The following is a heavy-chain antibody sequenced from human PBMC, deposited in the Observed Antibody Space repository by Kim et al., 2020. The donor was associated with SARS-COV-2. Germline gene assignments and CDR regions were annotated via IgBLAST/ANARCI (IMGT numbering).Heavy chain of an antibody. Sequence: ASVKVSCKASGYTFTSYAMNWVRQAPGQGLEWMGWINTNTGNPTYAQGFTGRFVFSLDTSVSTAYLQISSLKAEDTAVYYCARRSEQWLFRTHYYYGMDVWGQGTTVTVSS. J-gene: IGHJ6*02. D-gene: IGHD6-19*01. V-gene: IGHV7-4-1*02. CDR1: GYTFTSYA. CDR2: INTNTGNP. CDR3: ARRSEQWLFRTHYYYGMDV.